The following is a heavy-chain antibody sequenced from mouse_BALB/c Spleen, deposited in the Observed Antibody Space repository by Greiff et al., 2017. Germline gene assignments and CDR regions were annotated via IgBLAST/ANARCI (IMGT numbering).Heavy chain of an antibody. CDR2: IWSGGST. D-gene: IGHD2-1*01. CDR1: GFSLTSYG. J-gene: IGHJ2*01. V-gene: IGHV2-2*02. CDR3: ARFYYGNPYYFDY. Sequence: QVQLKESGPGLVQPSQSLSITCTVSGFSLTSYGVHWVRQSPGKGLEWLGVIWSGGSTDYNAAFISRLSISKDNSKSQVFFKMNSLQANDTAIYYCARFYYGNPYYFDYWGQGTTLTVSS.